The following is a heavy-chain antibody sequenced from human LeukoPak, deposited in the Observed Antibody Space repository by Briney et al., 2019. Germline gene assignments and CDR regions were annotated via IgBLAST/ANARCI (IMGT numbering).Heavy chain of an antibody. CDR2: IYHSGST. V-gene: IGHV4-38-2*02. CDR3: TRPFHTYYYDSSGHWDAFDI. J-gene: IGHJ3*02. D-gene: IGHD3-22*01. Sequence: SETLSLTCTVSGYSISSGYYWGWIRQPPGKGLEWIGSIYHSGSTYYNPSLKSRVTISVDTSKNQFSLKLSSVTAADTAVYYCTRPFHTYYYDSSGHWDAFDIWGQGTMVTVSS. CDR1: GYSISSGYY.